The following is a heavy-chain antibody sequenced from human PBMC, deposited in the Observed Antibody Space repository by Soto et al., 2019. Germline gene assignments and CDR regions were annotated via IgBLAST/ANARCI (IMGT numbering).Heavy chain of an antibody. CDR3: AKDLYDSSGYYRGRDAFDI. CDR2: ISGSGGST. D-gene: IGHD3-22*01. V-gene: IGHV3-23*01. J-gene: IGHJ3*02. Sequence: EVQLLESGGGLVQPGGSLRLSCAASGFTFSSYAMSWVRQAPGKGLEWVSAISGSGGSTYYADSVKGRFTISRDNSKNTLYLQMNSLRAEDTAVYYCAKDLYDSSGYYRGRDAFDIWGQGTMVTVSS. CDR1: GFTFSSYA.